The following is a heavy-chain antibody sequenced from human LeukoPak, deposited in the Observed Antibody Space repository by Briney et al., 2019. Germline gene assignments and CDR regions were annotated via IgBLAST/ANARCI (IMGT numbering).Heavy chain of an antibody. V-gene: IGHV3-23*01. D-gene: IGHD6-19*01. Sequence: PGGSLRLSCAASGFTFSTYSMNWVRQAPGKGLEWVASISSSGDNTYYADSVRGRSTVSRDISKNTLYLQMSSLRAEDTAVYFCSKVDGGLAEADNPDHWGQGALVTVSS. J-gene: IGHJ4*02. CDR2: ISSSGDNT. CDR1: GFTFSTYS. CDR3: SKVDGGLAEADNPDH.